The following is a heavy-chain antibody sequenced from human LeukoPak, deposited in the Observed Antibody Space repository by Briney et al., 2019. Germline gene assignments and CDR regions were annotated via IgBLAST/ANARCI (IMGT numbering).Heavy chain of an antibody. D-gene: IGHD2-15*01. CDR2: ISNNGGYT. CDR3: AKQLGYCSDGSCYFPY. CDR1: GFTFSSSA. J-gene: IGHJ4*02. Sequence: GGSLRLSCAASGFTFSSSAMSWVPQAPGKGLEWVSAISNNGGYTYYADSVQGRFTISRDNSKSTLCLQMNSLRAEDTAVYYCAKQLGYCSDGSCYFPYWGQGTLVTVSS. V-gene: IGHV3-23*01.